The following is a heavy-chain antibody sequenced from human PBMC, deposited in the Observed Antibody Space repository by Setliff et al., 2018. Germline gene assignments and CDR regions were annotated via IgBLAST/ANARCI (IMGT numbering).Heavy chain of an antibody. D-gene: IGHD1-26*01. J-gene: IGHJ4*02. V-gene: IGHV4-39*01. CDR3: ARTGTYRYFDY. CDR1: GGSVSDSTYY. Sequence: PSETLSLTCTVSGGSVSDSTYYWGWIRQPPGKGLEWIGRIYYRGDTYYNASLKSRVTMSVDTSKNQFSLNLSSVTAADTAVYYCARTGTYRYFDYWGQGALVTVSS. CDR2: IYYRGDT.